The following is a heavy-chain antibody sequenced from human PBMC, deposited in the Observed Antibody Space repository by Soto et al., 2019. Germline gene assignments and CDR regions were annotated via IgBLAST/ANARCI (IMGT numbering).Heavy chain of an antibody. CDR2: ISGIADST. V-gene: IGHV3-23*01. Sequence: EVQLLESGGGLVQPGESLRLSCAASGFTFSSYAMSWVRQAPGKGLEWVSVISGIADSTYYADSVKGRFTISRDNSKNTLYLQMNSLRAEDTAVYYCAKRSSSSTFDYWGQGTLVTVSS. CDR1: GFTFSSYA. D-gene: IGHD6-6*01. J-gene: IGHJ4*02. CDR3: AKRSSSSTFDY.